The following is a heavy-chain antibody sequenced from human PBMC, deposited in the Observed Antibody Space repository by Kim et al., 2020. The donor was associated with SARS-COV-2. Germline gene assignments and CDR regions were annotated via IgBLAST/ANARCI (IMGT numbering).Heavy chain of an antibody. CDR2: ISSSSSYI. CDR1: GFTFSSYS. CDR3: ARDHITMIVVVKERGMDV. V-gene: IGHV3-21*01. J-gene: IGHJ6*04. D-gene: IGHD3-22*01. Sequence: GGCLRLSCAASGFTFSSYSMNWVRQAPGKGLEWVSSISSSSSYIYYADSVKGRFTISRDNAKNSLYLQMNSLRAEDTAVYYCARDHITMIVVVKERGMDVWGKGTTVTVSS.